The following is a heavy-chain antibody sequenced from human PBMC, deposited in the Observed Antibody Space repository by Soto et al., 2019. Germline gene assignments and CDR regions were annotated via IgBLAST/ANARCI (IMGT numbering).Heavy chain of an antibody. Sequence: HPGGSLRLSCAASGFTFSSYAMHWVRQAPGKGLEWAAVISYDGSNKYYADSVKGRFTISRDNSKNTLYLQMNSLRVEDAAVYYCAREKLRFLEWLNFYYMDVWGKGTTVTVSS. D-gene: IGHD3-3*01. J-gene: IGHJ6*03. CDR2: ISYDGSNK. CDR3: AREKLRFLEWLNFYYMDV. V-gene: IGHV3-30-3*01. CDR1: GFTFSSYA.